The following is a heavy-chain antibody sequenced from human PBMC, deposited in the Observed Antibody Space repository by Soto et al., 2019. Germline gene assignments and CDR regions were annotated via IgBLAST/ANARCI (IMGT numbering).Heavy chain of an antibody. CDR1: GFTFTSYW. CDR3: AREGKNSRGQYWLDP. Sequence: GESLKISCKGSGFTFTSYWIAWVRQMPGKGLEWMGIIFPDDSDTRYSPSFQGQVTISADKSISTAYLQWSSLKASDTAMYYCAREGKNSRGQYWLDPWGQGTLVTVSS. J-gene: IGHJ5*02. CDR2: IFPDDSDT. V-gene: IGHV5-51*01. D-gene: IGHD2-15*01.